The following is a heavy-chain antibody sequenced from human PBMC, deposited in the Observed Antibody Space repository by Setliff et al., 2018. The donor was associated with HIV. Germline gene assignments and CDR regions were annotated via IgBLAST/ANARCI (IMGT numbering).Heavy chain of an antibody. CDR3: ARMGLTGYGH. J-gene: IGHJ4*02. D-gene: IGHD3-9*01. Sequence: EASVKVSCKASGYSFSNFAIHWVRQAPGQRLEWLGWINAGSGNTKFSQKFQDTVTITRDTSASTVYMELSSLRSEDTAVYYCARMGLTGYGHWGQGTLVTVSS. CDR1: GYSFSNFA. V-gene: IGHV1-3*01. CDR2: INAGSGNT.